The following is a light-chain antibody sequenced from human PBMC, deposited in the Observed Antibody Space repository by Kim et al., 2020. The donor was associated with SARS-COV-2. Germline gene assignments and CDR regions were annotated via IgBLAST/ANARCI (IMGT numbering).Light chain of an antibody. V-gene: IGKV3-20*01. CDR2: DAS. CDR1: QNVRSGY. CDR3: QQYTGSPIT. J-gene: IGKJ5*01. Sequence: SQGERATLSCRASQNVRSGYLSWYQQKPGQAPRLLIYDASSRATGIPDRFSGSGSGTDFTLTISRLEPEDFAVYYCQQYTGSPITFGQGTRLEIK.